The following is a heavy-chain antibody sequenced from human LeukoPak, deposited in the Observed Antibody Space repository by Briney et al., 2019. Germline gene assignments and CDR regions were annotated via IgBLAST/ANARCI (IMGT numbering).Heavy chain of an antibody. Sequence: SETLSLTCTVSGASMSDYYWSWIRQPPGKGLEWIGYIYYTGSTNYNPSLKSRVTMSVDTSKNQISLKLSSVTAADSAVYYCARVATMVRGVRYYYYGMDVWGQGTTVTVSS. CDR2: IYYTGST. CDR1: GASMSDYY. D-gene: IGHD3-10*01. CDR3: ARVATMVRGVRYYYYGMDV. J-gene: IGHJ6*02. V-gene: IGHV4-59*08.